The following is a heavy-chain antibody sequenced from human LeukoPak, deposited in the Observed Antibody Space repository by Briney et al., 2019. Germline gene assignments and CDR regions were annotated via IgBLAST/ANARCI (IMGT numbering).Heavy chain of an antibody. V-gene: IGHV4-39*01. Sequence: PSETLSLTCTVSGGSISSSSYYWGWIRQPPGKGLEWIGSIYYSGSTYYNPPLKSRVTISVDTSKNQFSLKLSSVTAADTAVYYCARHEDKDIVVVPAATRSFDYWGQGTLVTVSS. CDR1: GGSISSSSYY. CDR2: IYYSGST. D-gene: IGHD2-2*01. CDR3: ARHEDKDIVVVPAATRSFDY. J-gene: IGHJ4*02.